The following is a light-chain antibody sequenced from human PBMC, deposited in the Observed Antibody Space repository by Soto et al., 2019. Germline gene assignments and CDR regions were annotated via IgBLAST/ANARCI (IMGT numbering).Light chain of an antibody. V-gene: IGKV3-15*01. CDR2: GAS. CDR1: QSVSSY. CDR3: QQYKNWPI. Sequence: EIVLTQSPATLSLSPGERATLSCRASQSVSSYLAWYQQKPGQAPRLLLYGASTRATGIPVRFSGSGFGTEFTLTISSLQSEDFAVYYCQQYKNWPIFGQGTRLEIK. J-gene: IGKJ5*01.